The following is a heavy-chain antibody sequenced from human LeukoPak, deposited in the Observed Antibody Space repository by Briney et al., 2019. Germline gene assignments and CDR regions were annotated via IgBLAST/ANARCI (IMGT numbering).Heavy chain of an antibody. V-gene: IGHV1-18*01. D-gene: IGHD3-9*01. CDR1: GYTFTSYG. CDR3: ARVGDILTGYPYYFDY. Sequence: ASVKVSCKASGYTFTSYGISWVRQAPGQGLEWMGWINFYNGNIDYAQKLQGRVTMTTDTTTSTAYMELRSLRSDDTAVYHCARVGDILTGYPYYFDYWGQGTLVTVSS. CDR2: INFYNGNI. J-gene: IGHJ4*02.